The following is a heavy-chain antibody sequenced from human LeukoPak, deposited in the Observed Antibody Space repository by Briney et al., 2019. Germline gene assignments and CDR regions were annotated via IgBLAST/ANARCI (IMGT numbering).Heavy chain of an antibody. CDR3: ARSWGGRRVGLRFDY. V-gene: IGHV1-18*01. D-gene: IGHD5-24*01. CDR1: GYTFTSYG. Sequence: ASVKVSCKASGYTFTSYGISWVRQAPGQGLEWMGWISAYNGNTNYAQKLQGRVTMTTDTSTSTAYMELRSLRSDDTAVYYCARSWGGRRVGLRFDYWGQGTLVTVSS. CDR2: ISAYNGNT. J-gene: IGHJ4*02.